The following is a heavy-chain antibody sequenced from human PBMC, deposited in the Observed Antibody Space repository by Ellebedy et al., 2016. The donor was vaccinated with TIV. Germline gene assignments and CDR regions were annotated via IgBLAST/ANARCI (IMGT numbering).Heavy chain of an antibody. CDR1: GGSISSYY. D-gene: IGHD3-10*01. CDR3: ARDHYGSGSHWFDP. Sequence: SETLSLXXTVSGGSISSYYWSWIRQPPGKGLEWIGYIYYSGSTNYNPSLKSRVTISVDTSKNQFSLKLSSVTAADTAVYYCARDHYGSGSHWFDPWGQGTLVTVSS. V-gene: IGHV4-59*01. J-gene: IGHJ5*02. CDR2: IYYSGST.